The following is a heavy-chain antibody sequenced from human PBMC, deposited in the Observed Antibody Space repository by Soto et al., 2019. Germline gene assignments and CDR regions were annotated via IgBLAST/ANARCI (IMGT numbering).Heavy chain of an antibody. V-gene: IGHV3-21*04. D-gene: IGHD2-21*02. J-gene: IGHJ1*01. CDR2: ISSSSSYI. CDR1: GFTFSSYS. Sequence: PGGSLILSCAASGFTFSSYSMNWVRQAPGKGLEWVSSISSSSSYIYYADSVKGRFTISRDNAKNSLYLQMNSLRAEDTAVYYCAKDGRECGGDCYSEYFQQWGQGTLVIVSS. CDR3: AKDGRECGGDCYSEYFQQ.